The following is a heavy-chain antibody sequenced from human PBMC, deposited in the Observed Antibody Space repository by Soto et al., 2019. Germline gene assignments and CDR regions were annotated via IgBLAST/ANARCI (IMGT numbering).Heavy chain of an antibody. D-gene: IGHD3-16*01. V-gene: IGHV3-23*01. J-gene: IGHJ4*01. CDR3: AKDSLWGIISPTHDY. Sequence: GGSLRLSCAASGFGFTFSTSAMSWVRQAPGKGLEWVSTFRESGGTTHYANSVKGRFTISRDTSKNMLYLQMNSLRAEDTAIYFCAKDSLWGIISPTHDYWGHGTLVTGSS. CDR2: FRESGGTT. CDR1: GFGFTFSTSA.